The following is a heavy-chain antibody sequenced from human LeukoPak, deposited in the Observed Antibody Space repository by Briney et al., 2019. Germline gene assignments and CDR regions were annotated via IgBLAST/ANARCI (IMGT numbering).Heavy chain of an antibody. CDR1: GGSISSSSYY. CDR3: ARDGPLNYDYVWGSYRYSSLGY. Sequence: PSETLSLTCTVSGGSISSSSYYWSWIRQPPGKGLEWIGEINHSGSTNYNPSLKGRVTISVDTSKNQFSLKLSSVTAADTAVYYCARDGPLNYDYVWGSYRYSSLGYWGQGTLVTVSS. V-gene: IGHV4-39*07. J-gene: IGHJ4*02. CDR2: INHSGST. D-gene: IGHD3-16*02.